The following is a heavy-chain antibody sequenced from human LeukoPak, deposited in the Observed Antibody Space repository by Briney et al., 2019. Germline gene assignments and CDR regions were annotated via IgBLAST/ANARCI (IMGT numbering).Heavy chain of an antibody. V-gene: IGHV6-1*01. CDR3: ARGSKGSSPYWYFDL. Sequence: SQTLSLTCAISGDSLSSSSATWNWIRQSPSRGLEWLGRTYYRSKWYDDYAVSVKSRITISPDTSKNQFSLQLNSVTPEDTAVYYCARGSKGSSPYWYFDLWGRGTLVTVSS. CDR2: TYYRSKWYD. D-gene: IGHD6-13*01. J-gene: IGHJ2*01. CDR1: GDSLSSSSAT.